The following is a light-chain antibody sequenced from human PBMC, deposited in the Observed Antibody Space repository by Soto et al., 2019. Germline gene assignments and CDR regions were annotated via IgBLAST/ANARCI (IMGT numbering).Light chain of an antibody. CDR2: GAS. J-gene: IGKJ5*01. CDR1: QSVTSSF. Sequence: EIVLTQSPGTLSLSPGERATLSCRASQSVTSSFLAWYQQKPGQAPRLLIYGASSRVSGIPDRLSGSGSGKDFTLTINGLEPEDFAVYYCQQYGTSQFTCGQGTGLEIK. CDR3: QQYGTSQFT. V-gene: IGKV3-20*01.